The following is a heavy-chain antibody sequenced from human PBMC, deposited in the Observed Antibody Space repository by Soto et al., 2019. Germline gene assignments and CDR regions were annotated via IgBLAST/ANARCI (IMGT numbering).Heavy chain of an antibody. CDR1: GYTFTSYY. CDR3: ARRIDSGSSSSSAFDI. J-gene: IGHJ3*02. Sequence: VASVKVSCKASGYTFTSYYMHWVRQAPGQGLEWMGIINPSGGSTSYAQKFQGRVTMTRDTSTSTVYMELSSLRSEDTAVYYSARRIDSGSSSSSAFDIWGQGTMVTVSS. V-gene: IGHV1-46*01. CDR2: INPSGGST. D-gene: IGHD6-13*01.